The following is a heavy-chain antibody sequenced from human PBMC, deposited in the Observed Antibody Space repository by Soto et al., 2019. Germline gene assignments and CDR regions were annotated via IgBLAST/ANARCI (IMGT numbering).Heavy chain of an antibody. CDR1: GFTFSSYS. Sequence: GGSLRLSCAASGFTFSSYSMNWVRQAPGKGLEWVSYISSSSTIYYADSVKGRFTISRDNAKNSLYLQMNSLRAEDTAVYYCARDKRYKNAPTFDLWGQGALVTASS. CDR2: ISSSSTI. V-gene: IGHV3-48*01. D-gene: IGHD5-12*01. CDR3: ARDKRYKNAPTFDL. J-gene: IGHJ4*02.